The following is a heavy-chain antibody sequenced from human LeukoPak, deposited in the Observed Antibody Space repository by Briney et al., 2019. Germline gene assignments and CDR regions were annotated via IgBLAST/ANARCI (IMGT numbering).Heavy chain of an antibody. CDR3: AKQLGYCSDGSCYFPY. J-gene: IGHJ4*02. CDR1: GFTFSNYV. Sequence: GGSLRLSCAASGFTFSNYVMGWVRQDPGKGLEWVSAISNNGGYTYYADSVQGRFTISRDNSKSTLCLQMNSLRAEDTAVYYCAKQLGYCSDGSCYFPYWGQGTLVTVSS. D-gene: IGHD2-15*01. CDR2: ISNNGGYT. V-gene: IGHV3-23*01.